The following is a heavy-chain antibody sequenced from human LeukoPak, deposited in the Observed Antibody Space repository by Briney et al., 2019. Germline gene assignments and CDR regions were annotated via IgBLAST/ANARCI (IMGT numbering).Heavy chain of an antibody. CDR1: GFTFSDAW. D-gene: IGHD2-15*01. CDR3: TTRRQDGW. J-gene: IGHJ4*02. CDR2: IKSKIDGGTI. Sequence: GGSLRLSCVASGFTFSDAWMSWVRQAPGKGLEWVGRIKSKIDGGTIDYAAPVKGRFTISRDDSRNTLHLQMNSLKTEDTAVYYCTTRRQDGWWGQGTLVTVSS. V-gene: IGHV3-15*01.